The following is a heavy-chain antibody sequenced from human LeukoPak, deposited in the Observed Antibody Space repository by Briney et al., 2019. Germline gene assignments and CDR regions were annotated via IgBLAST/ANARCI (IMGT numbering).Heavy chain of an antibody. CDR2: IYHSGST. CDR1: GYSISSGYY. D-gene: IGHD2-2*01. Sequence: SETLSLTCAVSGYSISSGYYWGWIRQPPGKGLEWIGRIYHSGSTYYNPSLKSRVTISVDTSKNQFSLKLSSVTAADTAVYYCATPYCSSTSCYDAFDIWGQGTMVTVSS. J-gene: IGHJ3*02. CDR3: ATPYCSSTSCYDAFDI. V-gene: IGHV4-38-2*01.